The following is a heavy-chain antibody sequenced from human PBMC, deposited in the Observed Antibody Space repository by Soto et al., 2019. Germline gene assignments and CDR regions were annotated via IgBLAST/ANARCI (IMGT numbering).Heavy chain of an antibody. Sequence: EVQLLESGGGLVQPGGSMRLSCAASGFTFSTYTMTWLRQAPGKGLEWVSSISGSGDHTYYADSVKGRLIVSRDNSKNTLYLQMNNLRAEDTALYYCAKDGTYSSSWPYYCDRWGQGTLVTVSS. D-gene: IGHD6-13*01. CDR2: ISGSGDHT. V-gene: IGHV3-23*01. J-gene: IGHJ4*02. CDR3: AKDGTYSSSWPYYCDR. CDR1: GFTFSTYT.